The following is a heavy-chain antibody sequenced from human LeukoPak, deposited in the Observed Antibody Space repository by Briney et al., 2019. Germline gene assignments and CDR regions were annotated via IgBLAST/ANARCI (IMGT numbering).Heavy chain of an antibody. J-gene: IGHJ4*02. CDR1: GFTFSSYS. D-gene: IGHD6-13*01. V-gene: IGHV3-21*01. CDR2: ISSSSSYI. Sequence: PGGSLRLSCTASGFTFSSYSMNWVRQAPGKGLEWVSSISSSSSYIYYADSVKGRFTISRDNAKNSLYLQMNSLRAEDTAVYYCARDSRIAAAGRGDYWGQGTLVTVSS. CDR3: ARDSRIAAAGRGDY.